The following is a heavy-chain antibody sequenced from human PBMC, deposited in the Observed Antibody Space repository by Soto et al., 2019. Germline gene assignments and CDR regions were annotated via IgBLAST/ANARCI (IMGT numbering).Heavy chain of an antibody. V-gene: IGHV3-23*01. J-gene: IGHJ3*02. Sequence: GGSLRLSCAASGFTFSSYATSWVRQAPGKGLEWVSAISDSGGYTYYADSVKGRFSISRDNSKNTLYLQMNSLRAEDSAVYYCAKAGGSYLLNAFDIWGQGTMVTVSS. CDR3: AKAGGSYLLNAFDI. CDR2: ISDSGGYT. CDR1: GFTFSSYA. D-gene: IGHD1-26*01.